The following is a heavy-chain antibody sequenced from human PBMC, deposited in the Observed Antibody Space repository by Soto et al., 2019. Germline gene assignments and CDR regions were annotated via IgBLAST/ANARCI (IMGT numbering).Heavy chain of an antibody. Sequence: GGSLRLSCAASGFTFSIYSMNWVRHAPGKGLEWVSSISTSSSFIYYADSVKGRFTISRDNAKNSLYLQMNSLRVEDTAVYYCAREVNEYCSGDTCYPGAYYFDSWGQGTLVTVSS. V-gene: IGHV3-21*01. J-gene: IGHJ4*02. CDR1: GFTFSIYS. CDR2: ISTSSSFI. D-gene: IGHD2-15*01. CDR3: AREVNEYCSGDTCYPGAYYFDS.